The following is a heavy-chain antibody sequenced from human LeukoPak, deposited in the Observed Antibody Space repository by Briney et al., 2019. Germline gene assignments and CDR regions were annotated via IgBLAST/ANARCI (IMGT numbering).Heavy chain of an antibody. Sequence: PGGSLRLSCAASGFTFGSYWMSWVRQAPGKRLEWVANIKQDGSEKYYVDSVKGRFTISRDNAKNSLYLQMNSLRAEDTAVYYCAREVITIFGVVPLPPVYMDVWGKGTTVTVSS. CDR1: GFTFGSYW. J-gene: IGHJ6*03. CDR3: AREVITIFGVVPLPPVYMDV. CDR2: IKQDGSEK. V-gene: IGHV3-7*03. D-gene: IGHD3-3*01.